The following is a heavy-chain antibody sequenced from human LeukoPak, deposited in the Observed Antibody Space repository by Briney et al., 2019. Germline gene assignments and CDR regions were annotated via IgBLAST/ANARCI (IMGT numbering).Heavy chain of an antibody. CDR2: INPNSGGT. V-gene: IGHV1-2*02. CDR3: ARFPRHSSSLSVFSYPNENNFDY. D-gene: IGHD6-6*01. CDR1: GYTLTSYG. J-gene: IGHJ4*02. Sequence: ASVKVSCEASGYTLTSYGINWVRQAPGQGLEWMGWINPNSGGTNYAQKFQGRVTMTRDTSISTAYMELSRLRSDDTAVYYCARFPRHSSSLSVFSYPNENNFDYWGQGTLVTVSS.